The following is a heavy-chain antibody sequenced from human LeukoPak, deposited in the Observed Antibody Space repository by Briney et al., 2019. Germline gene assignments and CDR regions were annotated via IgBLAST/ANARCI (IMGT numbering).Heavy chain of an antibody. V-gene: IGHV1-18*01. J-gene: IGHJ5*02. CDR2: ISAHNGNT. CDR3: ARGMIAAAENWFDP. CDR1: GYTFTSYG. D-gene: IGHD6-13*01. Sequence: ASVKVSCKASGYTFTSYGISWVRQAPGQGLEWMGWISAHNGNTNYAQKLQGRVTMTTDTSTSTAYMELRSLRSDDTAVYYCARGMIAAAENWFDPWGQGTLVTVSS.